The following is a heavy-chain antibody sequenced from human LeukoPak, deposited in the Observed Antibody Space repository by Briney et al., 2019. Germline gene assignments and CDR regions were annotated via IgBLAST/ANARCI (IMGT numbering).Heavy chain of an antibody. CDR2: VSYSGNT. J-gene: IGHJ4*02. CDR1: GGSISSYY. D-gene: IGHD6-13*01. V-gene: IGHV4-59*08. CDR3: ARQGGYIAPLAL. Sequence: SETLSLTCTVSGGSISSYYWSWIRQPPGKGLEWIGYVSYSGNTNYNPSLKSRVTISVDTSKNQFSLKLTSVTAADTAVYYCARQGGYIAPLALWGQGTLVTVSA.